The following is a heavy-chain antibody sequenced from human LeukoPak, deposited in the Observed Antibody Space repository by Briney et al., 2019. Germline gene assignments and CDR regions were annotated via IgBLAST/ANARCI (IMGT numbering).Heavy chain of an antibody. CDR1: GYTFINYG. CDR2: SSAYTGNT. V-gene: IGHV1-18*01. D-gene: IGHD3-10*01. Sequence: ASVKVSCKASGYTFINYGISWVRQAPGQGLEWMGWSSAYTGNTNYAQKFQGRVTMTTDTSTSTAYMELRSLRCDDTAVYYCAREYGSITMVIWGQGTMVTVSS. J-gene: IGHJ3*02. CDR3: AREYGSITMVI.